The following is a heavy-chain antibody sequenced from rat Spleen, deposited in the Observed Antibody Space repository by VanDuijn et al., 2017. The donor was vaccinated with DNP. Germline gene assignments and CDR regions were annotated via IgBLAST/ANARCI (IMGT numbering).Heavy chain of an antibody. CDR3: ARGVYYYSATYWYFDF. CDR2: ISTSGEYT. Sequence: EVQLVESGGGLVQPGRSLKLSCAASGFTFSDYAMAWVRQAPKKGLEWVASISTSGEYTHYRDSVKGRFTISRDNAKTTLYLQMNSLRSEATATYYCARGVYYYSATYWYFDFWGPGTMVTVSS. CDR1: GFTFSDYA. J-gene: IGHJ1*01. D-gene: IGHD1-1*01. V-gene: IGHV5S13*01.